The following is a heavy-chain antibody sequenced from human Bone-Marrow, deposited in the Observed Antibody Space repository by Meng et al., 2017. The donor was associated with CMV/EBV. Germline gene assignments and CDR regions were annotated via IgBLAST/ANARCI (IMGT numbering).Heavy chain of an antibody. J-gene: IGHJ3*02. Sequence: SETLSLTCTVSGGSISSYYWSWIRQPPGKGLEWIGYIYYSGSTNYNPSLKSRVTISVDTSKNQFSLKLSSVTAADTAVYYCTRPGEFDDSSGYAFDIWGQGTMVTV. D-gene: IGHD3-22*01. CDR2: IYYSGST. CDR1: GGSISSYY. V-gene: IGHV4-59*01. CDR3: TRPGEFDDSSGYAFDI.